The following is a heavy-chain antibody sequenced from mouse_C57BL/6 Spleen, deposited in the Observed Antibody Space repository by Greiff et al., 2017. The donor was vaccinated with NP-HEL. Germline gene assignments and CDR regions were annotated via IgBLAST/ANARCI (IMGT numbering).Heavy chain of an antibody. CDR3: ARYDTTAYYFDY. V-gene: IGHV7-3*01. CDR1: GFTFTDYY. J-gene: IGHJ2*01. Sequence: EVQGVESGGGLVQPGGSLSLSCAASGFTFTDYYMSWVRQPPGKALEWLGFIRNKANGYTTEYSASVKGRFTISRDNSQSILYLQMNALRAEDSATYYCARYDTTAYYFDYWGQGTTLTVSS. CDR2: IRNKANGYTT. D-gene: IGHD1-2*01.